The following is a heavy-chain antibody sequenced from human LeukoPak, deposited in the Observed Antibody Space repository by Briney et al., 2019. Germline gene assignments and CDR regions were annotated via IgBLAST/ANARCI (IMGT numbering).Heavy chain of an antibody. J-gene: IGHJ6*02. CDR1: GDGVSSNSAA. CDR2: TYYRSKWYN. Sequence: SQTLSLTCAISGDGVSSNSAAWNWIRQYPSRGLEWLGRTYYRSKWYNDYAVSVKSRITINPDTSKNQFSLQLNSVTPEDTAVYYCARVPMITFGGVIVPYGMDVWGQGTTVTVSS. V-gene: IGHV6-1*01. D-gene: IGHD3-16*02. CDR3: ARVPMITFGGVIVPYGMDV.